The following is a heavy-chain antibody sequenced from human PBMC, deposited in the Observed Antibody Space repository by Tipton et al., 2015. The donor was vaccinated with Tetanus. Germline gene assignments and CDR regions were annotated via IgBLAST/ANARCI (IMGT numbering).Heavy chain of an antibody. CDR1: GASVSSGGYY. J-gene: IGHJ4*02. CDR3: ARGPLENEGYFDS. CDR2: IYSSGGA. D-gene: IGHD1-1*01. V-gene: IGHV4-61*08. Sequence: TLSLTCTVSGASVSSGGYYWSWIRQPPGKGLEWIGHIYSSGGARYNPSLKSRTTMSVDRSKSQFSLEVTSVTAADTAVYFCARGPLENEGYFDSWGQGILVTVTA.